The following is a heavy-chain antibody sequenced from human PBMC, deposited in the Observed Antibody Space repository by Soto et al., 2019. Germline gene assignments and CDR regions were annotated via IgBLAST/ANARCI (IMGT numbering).Heavy chain of an antibody. CDR1: GYSVTELS. D-gene: IGHD2-21*02. CDR3: ATVPNVYCGGDCFFG. V-gene: IGHV1-24*01. Sequence: GGSVKGSCKGFGYSVTELSMHWVRQAPGKGLEWMGGFDPEDGETVFAQKLQGRVTLTDDTSTDTAYMELSSLRSEDTAVYYCATVPNVYCGGDCFFGWGQGTLVTVSS. J-gene: IGHJ4*02. CDR2: FDPEDGET.